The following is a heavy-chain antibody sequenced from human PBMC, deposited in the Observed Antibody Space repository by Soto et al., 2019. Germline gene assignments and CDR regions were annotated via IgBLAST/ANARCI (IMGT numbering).Heavy chain of an antibody. D-gene: IGHD2-2*01. J-gene: IGHJ6*03. CDR1: GFTFSDYY. V-gene: IGHV3-11*01. Sequence: GGSLRLSCAASGFTFSDYYMSWIRQAPGKGLEWVSYISSSGSTIYYADSVKGRFTISRDNAKNSLYLQMNSLRAEDTAVYYCARDRPRYCSSTSCPEVYYMDVWGKGTTVTVSS. CDR3: ARDRPRYCSSTSCPEVYYMDV. CDR2: ISSSGSTI.